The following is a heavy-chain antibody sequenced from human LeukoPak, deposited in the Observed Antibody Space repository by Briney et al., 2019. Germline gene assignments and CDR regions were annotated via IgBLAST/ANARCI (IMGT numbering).Heavy chain of an antibody. J-gene: IGHJ4*02. CDR1: GFTFSSYA. CDR3: ARDLGDYSNYLDY. D-gene: IGHD4-11*01. V-gene: IGHV3-30-3*01. CDR2: ISYDGSNK. Sequence: GGSLRLSCAASGFTFSSYAMHWVRQAPGKGLEWVAVISYDGSNKYYADSVKGRFTISRDNSKNTLYLQMNSLRAEVTAVYYCARDLGDYSNYLDYWGQGTLVTVSS.